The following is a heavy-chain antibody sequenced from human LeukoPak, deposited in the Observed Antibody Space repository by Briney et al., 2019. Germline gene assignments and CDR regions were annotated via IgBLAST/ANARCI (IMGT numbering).Heavy chain of an antibody. CDR3: ATGRIAVAGTNDY. CDR2: FDPEDGET. V-gene: IGHV1-24*01. J-gene: IGHJ4*02. D-gene: IGHD6-19*01. CDR1: GYTFTSYG. Sequence: GASVKVSCKASGYTFTSYGISWVRQAPGKGLEWMGGFDPEDGETIYAQKFQGRVTMTEDTSTDTAYMELSSLRSEDTAVYYCATGRIAVAGTNDYWGQGTLVTVSS.